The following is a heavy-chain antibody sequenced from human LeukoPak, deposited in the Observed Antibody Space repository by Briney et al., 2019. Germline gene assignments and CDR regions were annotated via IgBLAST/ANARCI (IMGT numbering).Heavy chain of an antibody. CDR3: AREVAGTGTSEYDY. Sequence: PGGSLRLSCAASGFTFSSYAMSWVRQAPGKGLEWVSAISGSGGSTYYADSVKGRFTISRDNSKNTLYLQMNSLRAEDTAIYYCAREVAGTGTSEYDYWGQGTLVTVSS. CDR2: ISGSGGST. V-gene: IGHV3-23*01. CDR1: GFTFSSYA. J-gene: IGHJ4*02. D-gene: IGHD6-19*01.